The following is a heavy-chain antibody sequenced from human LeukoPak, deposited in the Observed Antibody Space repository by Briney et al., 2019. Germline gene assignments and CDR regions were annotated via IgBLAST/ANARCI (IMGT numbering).Heavy chain of an antibody. CDR2: INPKSGGT. D-gene: IGHD3-3*01. CDR1: AYTFTDYY. J-gene: IGHJ4*02. CDR3: ARARGYDFWSGYSVYFDY. Sequence: ASVKVSCKASAYTFTDYYMHWVRQAPGQGPEWMGWINPKSGGTEYAQKFQGWVTMTRDTSISTAYMELSRLRSDDTAVYYCARARGYDFWSGYSVYFDYWGQGTLVTVSS. V-gene: IGHV1-2*04.